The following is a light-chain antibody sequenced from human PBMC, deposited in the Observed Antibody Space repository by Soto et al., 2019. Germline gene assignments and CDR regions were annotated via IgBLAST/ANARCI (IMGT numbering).Light chain of an antibody. J-gene: IGKJ5*01. CDR1: QSVRSN. V-gene: IGKV3-15*01. CDR3: QQYNNWPPIT. CDR2: GAS. Sequence: EIVLTQSQASLSVSPGGRATLXCRASQSVRSNLAWYQQKPGQAPRLLIYGASTRATGIPARFSGSGSGTEFTLTISSLQSEDFAVYYCQQYNNWPPITFGQGTRLEIK.